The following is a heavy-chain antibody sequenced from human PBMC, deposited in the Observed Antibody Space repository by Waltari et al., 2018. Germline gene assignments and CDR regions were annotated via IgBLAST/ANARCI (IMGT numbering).Heavy chain of an antibody. CDR2: INSDGSST. V-gene: IGHV3-74*01. Sequence: EVQLVESGGGLVQPGGSLRLSCAASGITFSRYWMPWVRQAPGNGLGCVSRINSDGSSTSYADSVKGRFTISRDNAKNTLYLQMNSLRAEDTAVYYCATCYYYDSSGNYYVSDYWGQGTLVTVSS. J-gene: IGHJ4*02. CDR1: GITFSRYW. D-gene: IGHD3-22*01. CDR3: ATCYYYDSSGNYYVSDY.